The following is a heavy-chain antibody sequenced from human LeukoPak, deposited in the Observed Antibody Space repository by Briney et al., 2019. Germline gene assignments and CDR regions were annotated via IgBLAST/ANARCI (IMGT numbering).Heavy chain of an antibody. CDR2: INDAGGST. V-gene: IGHV3-23*01. CDR1: GFTFSIYG. J-gene: IGHJ4*02. Sequence: AGGTLRLSCAASGFTFSIYGMTWVRQAPGKGLEWVSAINDAGGSTYYADSVKGRFTISRDSSKNTLFLQMNRLRPEDAAVYYCAKAPVTTCRGAFCYPFDYWGLGTLVTVSS. CDR3: AKAPVTTCRGAFCYPFDY. D-gene: IGHD2-15*01.